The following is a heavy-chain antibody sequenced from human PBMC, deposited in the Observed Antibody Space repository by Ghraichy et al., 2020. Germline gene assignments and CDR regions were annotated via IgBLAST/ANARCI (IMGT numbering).Heavy chain of an antibody. V-gene: IGHV3-33*01. J-gene: IGHJ3*02. CDR1: GFTFSSYG. Sequence: GGSLRLSCAASGFTFSSYGMHWVRQAPGKGLEWVAVIWYDGSNKYYADSVKGRFTISRDNSKNTLYLQMNSLRAEDTAVYYCARDAYYYGSGSPCAFDIWGQGTMVTVSS. CDR3: ARDAYYYGSGSPCAFDI. D-gene: IGHD3-10*01. CDR2: IWYDGSNK.